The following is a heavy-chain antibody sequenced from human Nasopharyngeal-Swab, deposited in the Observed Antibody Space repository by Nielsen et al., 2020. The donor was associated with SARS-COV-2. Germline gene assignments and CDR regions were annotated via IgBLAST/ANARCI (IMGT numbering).Heavy chain of an antibody. Sequence: GESLKISCATSGFTFSNYWMHWVRQAPGKGLEWVSAISGSGGSTYYADSVKGRFTISRDNSKNTLYLQMNSLRAEDTAVYYCAKDGMVRGAFDIWGQGTMVTASS. CDR2: ISGSGGST. V-gene: IGHV3-23*01. CDR3: AKDGMVRGAFDI. CDR1: GFTFSNYW. D-gene: IGHD5-18*01. J-gene: IGHJ3*02.